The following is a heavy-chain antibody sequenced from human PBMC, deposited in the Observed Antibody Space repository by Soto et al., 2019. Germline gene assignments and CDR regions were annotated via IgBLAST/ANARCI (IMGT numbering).Heavy chain of an antibody. CDR3: ARDKLVYAIGNWFDP. CDR1: GYTFTSYY. V-gene: IGHV1-46*03. J-gene: IGHJ5*02. CDR2: INPSGGST. D-gene: IGHD2-8*01. Sequence: ASVKVSCKASGYTFTSYYMHWVRQAPGQGLEWMGIINPSGGSTSYARKFQGRVTMTRDTSTSTVYMELSSLRSEDTAVYYCARDKLVYAIGNWFDPWGQGTLVTVSS.